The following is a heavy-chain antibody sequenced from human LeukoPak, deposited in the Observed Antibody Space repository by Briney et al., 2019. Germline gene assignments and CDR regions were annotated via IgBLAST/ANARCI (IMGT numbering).Heavy chain of an antibody. D-gene: IGHD3-10*02. J-gene: IGHJ6*04. V-gene: IGHV3-11*04. CDR2: ISSSGSTI. CDR1: GFTVSNKY. Sequence: GGSLRLSCAASGFTVSNKYMTWVRQAPGKGLEWVSYISSSGSTIYYADSVKGRFTISRDNAKNSLYLQMNSLRAEDTAVYYCAELGITMIGGVWGKGTTVTISS. CDR3: AELGITMIGGV.